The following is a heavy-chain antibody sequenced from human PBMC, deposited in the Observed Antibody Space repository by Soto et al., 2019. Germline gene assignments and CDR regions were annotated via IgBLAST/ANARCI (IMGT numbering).Heavy chain of an antibody. CDR3: ARPLKFGVVTGAFDI. D-gene: IGHD2-21*02. CDR2: IYPGDSDT. V-gene: IGHV5-51*01. CDR1: GYSFTSYW. Sequence: GESLKISCKGSGYSFTSYWIGWVRQMPGKGLEWMGIIYPGDSDTRYSPSFQGQVTISADKSISTAYLQWSSLKASDTAMYYCARPLKFGVVTGAFDIWGQGTMVNVSS. J-gene: IGHJ3*02.